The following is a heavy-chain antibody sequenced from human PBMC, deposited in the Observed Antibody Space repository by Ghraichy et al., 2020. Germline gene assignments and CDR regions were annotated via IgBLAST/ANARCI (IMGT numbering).Heavy chain of an antibody. CDR2: IRPGDSDT. CDR1: GYSFADYW. CDR3: ASLPTLAVTGRRGEDFDY. D-gene: IGHD6-19*01. V-gene: IGHV5-51*01. J-gene: IGHJ4*02. Sequence: GESLNISCKGSGYSFADYWIGWVRQMPGRGLEWMGIIRPGDSDTRYNPSFHGLVTISADKSINTAYLQWGSLEASDTAIYFCASLPTLAVTGRRGEDFDYWGQGTLVTVSS.